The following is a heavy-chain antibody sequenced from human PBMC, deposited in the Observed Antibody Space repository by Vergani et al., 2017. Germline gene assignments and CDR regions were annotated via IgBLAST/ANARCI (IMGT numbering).Heavy chain of an antibody. Sequence: EVPLVQSGAEVKKPGATMKISCKVSGYTFTDHYMHWVKQAPGKGLEWMGLVDPEDGETIYAEKFKGRVTIAADTSTDTAHLELSSLRSEDTAVYYCATPQKVTTGGMGVWGQGTTVIVS. D-gene: IGHD1-1*01. CDR1: GYTFTDHY. J-gene: IGHJ6*02. CDR3: ATPQKVTTGGMGV. V-gene: IGHV1-69-2*01. CDR2: VDPEDGET.